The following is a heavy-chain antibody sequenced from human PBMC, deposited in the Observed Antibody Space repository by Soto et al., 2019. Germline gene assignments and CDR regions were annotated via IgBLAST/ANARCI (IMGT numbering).Heavy chain of an antibody. Sequence: PGGSLRLSCEASGFTVTTSYISWVRQAPGKGLEWVLIVYSDDTTHYAASVKGRFTISRDSSKNTLYLHMNSLSAEDTAVYYCARGVCTGDSCYYPYWGQGTLVTV. CDR2: VYSDDTT. V-gene: IGHV3-66*01. D-gene: IGHD2-15*01. CDR1: GFTVTTSY. CDR3: ARGVCTGDSCYYPY. J-gene: IGHJ4*02.